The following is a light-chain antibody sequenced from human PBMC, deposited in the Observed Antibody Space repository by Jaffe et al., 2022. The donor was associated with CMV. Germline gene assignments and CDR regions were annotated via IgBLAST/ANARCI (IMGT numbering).Light chain of an antibody. CDR1: QSVFFSSKNKNY. V-gene: IGKV4-1*01. CDR2: WAS. Sequence: DIVMTQSPHSLAVSLGERATINCKSSQSVFFSSKNKNYLAWYQQKPGQPPKLLIYWASTRDFDVPDRFSGSGSGTDFTLTISSLQAEDVAVYYCQQYYSSRTFGQGTRVEIK. J-gene: IGKJ1*01. CDR3: QQYYSSRT.